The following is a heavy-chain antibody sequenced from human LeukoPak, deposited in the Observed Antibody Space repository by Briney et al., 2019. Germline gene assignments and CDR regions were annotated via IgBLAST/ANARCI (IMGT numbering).Heavy chain of an antibody. D-gene: IGHD3-10*01. J-gene: IGHJ4*02. CDR2: IWYDGSNK. CDR1: GFTFSSYG. CDR3: AKQQWFGELIDC. V-gene: IGHV3-33*06. Sequence: GGSLRLSCAASGFTFSSYGMHWVRQAPGKGLEWVAVIWYDGSNKYYADSVKGRFAISRDNSKNTLYLQINSLRAEDTAVYYCAKQQWFGELIDCWGQGTLVTVSS.